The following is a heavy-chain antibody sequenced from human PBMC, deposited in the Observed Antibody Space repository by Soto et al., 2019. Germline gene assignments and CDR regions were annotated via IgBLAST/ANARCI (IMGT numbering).Heavy chain of an antibody. V-gene: IGHV4-34*01. D-gene: IGHD6-19*01. CDR2: INHSGST. Sequence: QVQLQQWGAGLLKPSETLALTCAVYRGSFSGYSWTWIRQPPGTGLEWIWEINHSGSTNYNPSLKCRVTISVGTSKNQFSLKLTSVTAADTAVYYCARDKVAGIFDYWVQGTLVSVSA. J-gene: IGHJ4*02. CDR1: RGSFSGYS. CDR3: ARDKVAGIFDY.